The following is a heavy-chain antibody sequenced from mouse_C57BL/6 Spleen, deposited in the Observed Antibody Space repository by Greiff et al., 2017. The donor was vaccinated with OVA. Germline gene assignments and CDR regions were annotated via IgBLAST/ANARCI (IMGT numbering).Heavy chain of an antibody. CDR2: ISGGGGNT. D-gene: IGHD3-2*02. CDR1: GFTFSSYT. Sequence: EVKVVESGGGLVKPGGSLKLSCAASGFTFSSYTMSWVRQTPEKRLEWVATISGGGGNTYYPDSVKGRFTISRDNTKNTLYLQMSSLRSEDTALYYCARHQDYFDYWGQGTTLTVSS. CDR3: ARHQDYFDY. J-gene: IGHJ2*01. V-gene: IGHV5-9*01.